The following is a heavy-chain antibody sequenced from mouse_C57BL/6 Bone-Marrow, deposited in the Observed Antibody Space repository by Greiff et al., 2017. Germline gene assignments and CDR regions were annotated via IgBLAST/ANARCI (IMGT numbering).Heavy chain of an antibody. CDR3: AKDGYDPYAMDY. Sequence: VQVVESGPGLVQPSQSLSITCTVSGFSLTSYGVHWVRQPPGKGLEWLGVIWSGGSTDYNAAFISRLSISKDNSKSQVFLKMNSLQADDTAIYYCAKDGYDPYAMDYWGQGTSVTVSS. J-gene: IGHJ4*01. V-gene: IGHV2-4*01. CDR1: GFSLTSYG. D-gene: IGHD2-2*01. CDR2: IWSGGST.